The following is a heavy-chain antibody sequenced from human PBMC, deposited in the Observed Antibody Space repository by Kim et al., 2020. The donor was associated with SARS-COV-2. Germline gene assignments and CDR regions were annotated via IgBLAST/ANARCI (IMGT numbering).Heavy chain of an antibody. V-gene: IGHV1-46*01. CDR3: ARVDGSGSYPYYYYGMDV. J-gene: IGHJ6*02. Sequence: QGRVTMTRDTSTSTVYMELSSLRSEDTAVYYCARVDGSGSYPYYYYGMDVWGQGTTVTVSS. D-gene: IGHD3-10*01.